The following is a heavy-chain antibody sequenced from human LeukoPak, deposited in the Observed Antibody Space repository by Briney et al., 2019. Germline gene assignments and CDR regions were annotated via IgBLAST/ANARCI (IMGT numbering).Heavy chain of an antibody. CDR1: GGSISSYY. D-gene: IGHD3-22*01. J-gene: IGHJ3*02. Sequence: SETLSLTCTVSGGSISSYYWSWIRQPPGKGLEWIGYIYYSGSTNYNPSLKSRVTISVDTSKNQFSLKLSSVTAADTAVYYCAREPYYYDSSGYYYHAFDIWGQGTMVTASS. V-gene: IGHV4-59*01. CDR2: IYYSGST. CDR3: AREPYYYDSSGYYYHAFDI.